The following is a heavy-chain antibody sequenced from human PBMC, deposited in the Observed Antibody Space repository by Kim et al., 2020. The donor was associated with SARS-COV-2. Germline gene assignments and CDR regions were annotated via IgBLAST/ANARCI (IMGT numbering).Heavy chain of an antibody. CDR3: ARGPPYSESYWDAFDI. CDR2: IRSKVNSYAT. CDR1: GFTFSDSA. D-gene: IGHD1-26*01. J-gene: IGHJ3*02. Sequence: GGSLRLSCAASGFTFSDSAMHGVRQASGKGLEWVGRIRSKVNSYATVYAVSVEGRFTISRDDSKNTAYLQMDSLKTEDTAVYYCARGPPYSESYWDAFDIWGQGTMVTVSS. V-gene: IGHV3-73*01.